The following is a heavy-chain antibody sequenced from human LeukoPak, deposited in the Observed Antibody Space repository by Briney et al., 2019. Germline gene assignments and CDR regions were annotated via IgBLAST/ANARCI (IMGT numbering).Heavy chain of an antibody. CDR2: ITPIFGTA. CDR1: GYTFTGYY. D-gene: IGHD5-24*01. V-gene: IGHV1-69*05. Sequence: GASVKVSCKASGYTFTGYYMHWVRQAPGQGLEWMGGITPIFGTANYAQKFQGRVTITTDESTSTAYMELSSLRSEDTAVYYCARTSCRDGYNYNYYYMDVWGKGTTVTVSS. CDR3: ARTSCRDGYNYNYYYMDV. J-gene: IGHJ6*03.